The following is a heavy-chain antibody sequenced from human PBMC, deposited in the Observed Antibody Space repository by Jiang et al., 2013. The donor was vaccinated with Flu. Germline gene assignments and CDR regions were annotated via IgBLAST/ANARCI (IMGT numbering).Heavy chain of an antibody. CDR1: GVYITTGSFS. J-gene: IGHJ5*02. CDR2: LSNSGST. CDR3: VRISDYGDYTKGWFDP. V-gene: IGHV4-30-4*01. D-gene: IGHD4-17*01. Sequence: GPGLVKSSETLSLTCTVFGVYITTGSFSWGWVRQSPGKGLEWIGHLSNSGSTHYNLSLRSRVSISMDTSNNRFSLQLNSLTHADTAVYFCVRISDYGDYTKGWFDPWGPGAQVSVSS.